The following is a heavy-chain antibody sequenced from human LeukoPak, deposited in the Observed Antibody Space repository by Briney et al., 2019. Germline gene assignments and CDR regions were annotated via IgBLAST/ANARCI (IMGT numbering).Heavy chain of an antibody. CDR1: GGSFSGYY. Sequence: SSETLSLTCAVYGGSFSGYYWSWIRQPPGKGLEWIGEINHSGSTYYNPSLKSRVTISVDTSKNQFSLKLSSVTAADTAVYYCARGHNCSGGSCYLNYYYMDVWGKGTTVTVSS. CDR2: INHSGST. D-gene: IGHD2-15*01. J-gene: IGHJ6*03. V-gene: IGHV4-34*01. CDR3: ARGHNCSGGSCYLNYYYMDV.